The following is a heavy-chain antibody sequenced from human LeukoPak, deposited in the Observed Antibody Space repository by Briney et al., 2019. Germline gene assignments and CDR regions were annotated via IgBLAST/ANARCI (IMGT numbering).Heavy chain of an antibody. CDR1: GGSISSYY. J-gene: IGHJ5*02. V-gene: IGHV4-59*01. CDR2: IYYSGST. Sequence: SETLSLTCTVSGGSISSYYWSWIRQPPGKGLEWIGYIYYSGSTNYNPSLKSRVTISVDTSKNQFSLKLSSVTAVDTAVYYCARGIPSITIFGVVTNWFDPWGQGTLVTVSS. D-gene: IGHD3-3*01. CDR3: ARGIPSITIFGVVTNWFDP.